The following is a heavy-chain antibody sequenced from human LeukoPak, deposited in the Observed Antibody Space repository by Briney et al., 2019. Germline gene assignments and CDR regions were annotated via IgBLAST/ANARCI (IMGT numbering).Heavy chain of an antibody. D-gene: IGHD1-1*01. Sequence: GGALRLYCAASGFTFSGSAMHWGRQASGKGLEWVGRIRSKANSHATAYAPSVKGRFTISRDDSKNTAYLQMNSLKTEDTAVYYCTSRMTTYDYYYYYGMDVWGQGTTVTVSS. CDR2: IRSKANSHAT. J-gene: IGHJ6*02. V-gene: IGHV3-73*01. CDR1: GFTFSGSA. CDR3: TSRMTTYDYYYYYGMDV.